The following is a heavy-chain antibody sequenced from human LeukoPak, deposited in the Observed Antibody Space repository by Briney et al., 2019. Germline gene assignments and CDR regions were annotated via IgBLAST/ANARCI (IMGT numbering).Heavy chain of an antibody. D-gene: IGHD3-9*01. V-gene: IGHV2-70*11. CDR2: IDWDDYK. CDR1: GFSLSTSGMC. CDR3: ARTTDYDLLTGYHSPSANLFDH. J-gene: IGHJ4*02. Sequence: GSGPALVKPTQTLTLTCTVSGFSLSTSGMCVTWVRQPPGRALEWLARIDWDDYKYYNTSLKTRLTISKDTSKNQVVLTMTSMDPVDTATYYCARTTDYDLLTGYHSPSANLFDHWGQGTLVTVSS.